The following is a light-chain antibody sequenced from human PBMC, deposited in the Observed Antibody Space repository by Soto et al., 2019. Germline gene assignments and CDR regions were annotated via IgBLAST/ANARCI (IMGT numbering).Light chain of an antibody. CDR3: SSYTSSSLYV. CDR1: SSDVGGYNY. Sequence: QSVLTQPASVSGSPGQSITISCTGTSSDVGGYNYVSWYQQHPGKAPKLMIYDVSNRPSGGSNRFSGPKSGNTASLTISGLQAEDEADYYCSSYTSSSLYVFGTGTKVTVL. V-gene: IGLV2-14*01. J-gene: IGLJ1*01. CDR2: DVS.